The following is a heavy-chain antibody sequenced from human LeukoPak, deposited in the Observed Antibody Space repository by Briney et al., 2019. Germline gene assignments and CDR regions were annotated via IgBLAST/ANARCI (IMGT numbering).Heavy chain of an antibody. CDR2: ISAYNGNT. J-gene: IGHJ4*02. CDR1: GYTFTSYG. D-gene: IGHD3-16*01. Sequence: GASVKVSCKASGYTFTSYGISWVRQAPGQGLEWMGWISAYNGNTNYAQKLQGRVTMTTDTSTSTAYMELRSLRSDDTAVHYCARDNDSRDPPHFDYWSQGTLVTVSS. CDR3: ARDNDSRDPPHFDY. V-gene: IGHV1-18*01.